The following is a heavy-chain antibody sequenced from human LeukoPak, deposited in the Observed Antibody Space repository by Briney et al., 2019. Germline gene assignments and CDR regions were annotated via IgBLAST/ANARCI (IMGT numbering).Heavy chain of an antibody. CDR3: TTVSQRLVRSSDAFDI. V-gene: IGHV3-74*01. CDR1: GFTFSTYW. CDR2: TNNDGSST. Sequence: GGSLRLSCAASGFTFSTYWMHWVRQAPGKGLVWVSRTNNDGSSTVYADSVKGRFTISRDNAKNTLYLQMNSLKTEDTAVYYCTTVSQRLVRSSDAFDIWGQGTMVTVSS. J-gene: IGHJ3*02. D-gene: IGHD3-9*01.